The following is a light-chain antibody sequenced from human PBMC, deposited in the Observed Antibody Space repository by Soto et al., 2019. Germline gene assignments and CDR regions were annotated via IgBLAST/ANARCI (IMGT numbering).Light chain of an antibody. CDR3: SSCTTSSTLHV. Sequence: QSALTQPASVSGSPGQSITISCTGTSSDVGSYNYVSWYQQYPGKAPKLMIYDVGNRPSGLSNRFSGSKSGNTAFLTISGLQAEDEADYYCSSCTTSSTLHVFGTGTKVTVL. V-gene: IGLV2-14*03. CDR1: SSDVGSYNY. CDR2: DVG. J-gene: IGLJ1*01.